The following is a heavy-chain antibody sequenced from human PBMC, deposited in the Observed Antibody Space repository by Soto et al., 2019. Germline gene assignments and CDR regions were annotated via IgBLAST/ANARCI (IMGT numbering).Heavy chain of an antibody. CDR1: GGTFSSYT. J-gene: IGHJ6*01. CDR3: ARGSGGSSYYYYGMDG. Sequence: SVKVSCKASGGTFSSYTISWVRQAPGQGLEWMGRIIPILGIANYAQKFQGRVTITADESTSTAYMELSSLRSEDTAVYYCARGSGGSSYYYYGMDGWGQGTTVTVSS. V-gene: IGHV1-69*02. CDR2: IIPILGIA. D-gene: IGHD2-15*01.